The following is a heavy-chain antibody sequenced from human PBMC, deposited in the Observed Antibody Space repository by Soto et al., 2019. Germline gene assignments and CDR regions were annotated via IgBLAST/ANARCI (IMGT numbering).Heavy chain of an antibody. V-gene: IGHV4-31*03. CDR2: ISYSGST. J-gene: IGHJ4*02. CDR3: ARATFYDIFTAYYSLFDY. CDR1: GGSISSGGYY. Sequence: QVQLQESGPGLVKPSQTLSLTCTVSGGSISSGGYYWSWIRQHPGKGLEWIGYISYSGSTYYNPSLKSRVSISVDTSETKLSLKLSAVTAADTAVYYCARATFYDIFTAYYSLFDYWGQGTLVTVSS. D-gene: IGHD3-9*01.